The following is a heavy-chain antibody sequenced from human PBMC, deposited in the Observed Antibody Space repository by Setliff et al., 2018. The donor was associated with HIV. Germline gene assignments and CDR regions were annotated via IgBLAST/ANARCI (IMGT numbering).Heavy chain of an antibody. CDR2: IHTSGST. CDR3: ARDRIEVVVDGPHDVFDV. J-gene: IGHJ3*01. Sequence: SETLSLTCTVSGDSIGYYYGSWIRQPAGRGLEWMGRIHTSGSTNYNPSLTSRVTLSVDTSKNQFFLKLTSLTAADTAVYYCARDRIEVVVDGPHDVFDVWGRGATVTVSS. CDR1: GDSIGYYY. V-gene: IGHV4-4*07. D-gene: IGHD2-15*01.